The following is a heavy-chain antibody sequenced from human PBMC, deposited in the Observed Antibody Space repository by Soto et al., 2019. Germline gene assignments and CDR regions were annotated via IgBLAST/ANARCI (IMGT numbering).Heavy chain of an antibody. CDR3: AKERYDSSGSRPFDY. V-gene: IGHV3-9*01. CDR1: GFTFDDYA. D-gene: IGHD3-22*01. J-gene: IGHJ4*02. CDR2: ISWNSGST. Sequence: EVQLVESGGGLVQPGRSLRLSCAASGFTFDDYAMHWVRQAPGKGLEWVSGISWNSGSTYYADSVKGRFTISRDNSKNTLYLQMNSLRAEDTAVYYCAKERYDSSGSRPFDYWGQGTLVTVSS.